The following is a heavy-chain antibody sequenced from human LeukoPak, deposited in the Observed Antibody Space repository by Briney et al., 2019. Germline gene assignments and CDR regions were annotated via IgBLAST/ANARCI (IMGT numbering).Heavy chain of an antibody. Sequence: GGSLRLSCAASGFTFSSHAMSWVRQAPGRGLEWVSSISGSGGSTFYADSVKGRFTISRDNSNNTLYLQVNGLRAEDTAVYYCAKRNSNWGQGTLVTVSS. CDR2: ISGSGGST. D-gene: IGHD2-21*01. V-gene: IGHV3-23*01. CDR3: AKRNSN. CDR1: GFTFSSHA. J-gene: IGHJ4*02.